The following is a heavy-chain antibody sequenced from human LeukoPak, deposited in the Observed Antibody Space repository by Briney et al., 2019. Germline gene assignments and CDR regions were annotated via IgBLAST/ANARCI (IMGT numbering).Heavy chain of an antibody. CDR2: IYPGDSDT. Sequence: GESLKISCKGSGYSFTSYWIGWVRQMPGKGLEWMGIIYPGDSDTRYSPSFQGQVTISADRSISTAYLQWSSLKASDTAMYYCARTLGYCSSTSCYIAAFDIWGQGTMVTVSS. J-gene: IGHJ3*02. D-gene: IGHD2-2*02. CDR3: ARTLGYCSSTSCYIAAFDI. CDR1: GYSFTSYW. V-gene: IGHV5-51*01.